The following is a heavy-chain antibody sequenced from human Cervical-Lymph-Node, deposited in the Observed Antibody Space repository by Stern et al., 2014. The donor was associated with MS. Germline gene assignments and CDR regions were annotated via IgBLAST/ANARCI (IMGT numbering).Heavy chain of an antibody. Sequence: EVQLEESRPEVKRPGESLKISCQASGYTFTSYWIGWVRQMPGKGLEWIAIIFPGGSDIRYSPSFQGQVTISADKSSSTAYLQWNTLKASDTAIYYCARQRYFDYWGQGTLVTVSS. J-gene: IGHJ4*02. CDR3: ARQRYFDY. CDR2: IFPGGSDI. V-gene: IGHV5-51*01. CDR1: GYTFTSYW.